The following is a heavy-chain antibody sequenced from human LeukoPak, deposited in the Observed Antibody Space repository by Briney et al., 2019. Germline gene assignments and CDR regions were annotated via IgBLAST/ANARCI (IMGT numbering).Heavy chain of an antibody. Sequence: ASVKVSCKASGYTFTSHVINWVRQAPGQALEWMGWITPFNGNTNYAQKFQDRVTITRDRSMSTAYMELSSLRSEDTAMYYCARVDEDGFDYWGQGTLVTVSS. D-gene: IGHD5-24*01. CDR1: GYTFTSHV. J-gene: IGHJ4*02. V-gene: IGHV1-45*02. CDR3: ARVDEDGFDY. CDR2: ITPFNGNT.